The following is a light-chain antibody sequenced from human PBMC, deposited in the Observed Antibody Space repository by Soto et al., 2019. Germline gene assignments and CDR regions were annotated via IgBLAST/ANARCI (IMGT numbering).Light chain of an antibody. Sequence: IVMPQSQAIVSXXPGEXATLXXRXSQSVNSNYLAWYQQHPGQPPRLLIYGISTRATGIPARFSGSGSGTEFSLTISSLQSEDFAVYYCHQYSKYPITFVQGTRMDIK. CDR2: GIS. CDR3: HQYSKYPIT. J-gene: IGKJ5*01. CDR1: QSVNSN. V-gene: IGKV3-15*01.